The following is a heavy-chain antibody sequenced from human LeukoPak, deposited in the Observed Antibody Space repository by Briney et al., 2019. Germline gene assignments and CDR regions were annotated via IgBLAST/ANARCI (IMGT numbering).Heavy chain of an antibody. CDR2: IRYDGRNE. Sequence: GGSLRLSCAASGFTFSSYGMHWVRQAPGKGLEWVAFIRYDGRNEYYADSVKGRFTISRDNAKNSLYLQMNSLRAEDTAVYYCARDRANIVVVSASEYWGQGTLVTVSS. D-gene: IGHD2-21*01. J-gene: IGHJ4*02. CDR1: GFTFSSYG. V-gene: IGHV3-30*02. CDR3: ARDRANIVVVSASEY.